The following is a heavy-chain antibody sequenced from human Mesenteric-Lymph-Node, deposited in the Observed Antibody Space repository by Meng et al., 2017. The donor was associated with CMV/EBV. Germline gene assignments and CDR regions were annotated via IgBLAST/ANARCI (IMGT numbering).Heavy chain of an antibody. CDR1: GGSISRHY. D-gene: IGHD6-6*01. Sequence: SETLSITCTVSGGSISRHYWSWIRQPPGKGLEWIGYIYYSGSTHYNPSLKSRVTISVDTSKNQFSLKLSSVTAADTAVYYCAAARPAYGMDVWGQGTTVTVSS. V-gene: IGHV4-59*11. CDR3: AAARPAYGMDV. CDR2: IYYSGST. J-gene: IGHJ6*02.